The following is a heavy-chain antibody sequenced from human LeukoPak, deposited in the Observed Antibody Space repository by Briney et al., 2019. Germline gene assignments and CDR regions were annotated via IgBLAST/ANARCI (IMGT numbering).Heavy chain of an antibody. Sequence: PGGSLRLSCAASGFTFSSYAMHWVRQAPGKGLEWVAVISYDGSNKYYADSVKGRFTISRDNSKNTLYLQMNSLRAEDTAVYYCASSDAGYSSSWATYNWFDPWGQGTLVTVSP. CDR1: GFTFSSYA. V-gene: IGHV3-30*04. CDR3: ASSDAGYSSSWATYNWFDP. CDR2: ISYDGSNK. D-gene: IGHD6-13*01. J-gene: IGHJ5*02.